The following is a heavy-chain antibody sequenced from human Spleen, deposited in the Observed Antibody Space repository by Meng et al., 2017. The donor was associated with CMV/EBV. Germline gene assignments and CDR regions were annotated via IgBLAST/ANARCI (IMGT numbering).Heavy chain of an antibody. V-gene: IGHV3-21*01. Sequence: GESLKISCAASGFTFNGYNMNWVRQAPGKGLEWVASISTSSTYIFYADSVKGRVTVSRDNANRALELQMDRRRGEDKAIYYCARAFYDFWSGIGYWGQGVMVTVSS. CDR3: ARAFYDFWSGIGY. J-gene: IGHJ4*02. D-gene: IGHD3-3*01. CDR2: ISTSSTYI. CDR1: GFTFNGYN.